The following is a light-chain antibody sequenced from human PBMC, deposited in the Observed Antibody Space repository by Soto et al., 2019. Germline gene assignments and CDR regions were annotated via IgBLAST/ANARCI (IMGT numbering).Light chain of an antibody. CDR2: TTS. CDR1: QSVSSK. J-gene: IGKJ1*01. V-gene: IGKV3D-15*01. CDR3: QHYNSYSEA. Sequence: EIVMTHSPATLSVSPWEIATLSCRASQSVSSKLAWFQQKPGQAPRLLIYTTSIRATGIPDRFSGSGSGTEYTLTISSLQPDDFATYYCQHYNSYSEAFGQGTKVDIK.